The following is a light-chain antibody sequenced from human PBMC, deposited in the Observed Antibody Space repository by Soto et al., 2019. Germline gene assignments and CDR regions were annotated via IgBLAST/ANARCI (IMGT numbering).Light chain of an antibody. J-gene: IGKJ1*01. CDR2: AAS. V-gene: IGKV1-39*01. Sequence: DIQMTQSPSSLSASVGDRAIITCRASQNISRYLNWYQQKPGKAPKPLIYAASSLQSGVTSRFSGSGSGTDFTLTITSLQPEDFATYYCQQSDNIPQTFGQGTKVDIK. CDR3: QQSDNIPQT. CDR1: QNISRY.